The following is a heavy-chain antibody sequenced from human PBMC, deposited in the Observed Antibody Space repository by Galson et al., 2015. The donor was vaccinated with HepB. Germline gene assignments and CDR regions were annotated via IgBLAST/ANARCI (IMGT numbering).Heavy chain of an antibody. J-gene: IGHJ6*03. Sequence: SVKVFCKASGYTFTSYYMHWVRQAPGQGLEWMGIINPSGGSTSYAQKFQGRVTMTRDTSTSTVYMELSSLRSEDTAVYYCARDQCREGYDFWSGSCLSGYYYYMDVWGKGTTVTVSS. D-gene: IGHD3-3*01. CDR1: GYTFTSYY. CDR2: INPSGGST. V-gene: IGHV1-46*01. CDR3: ARDQCREGYDFWSGSCLSGYYYYMDV.